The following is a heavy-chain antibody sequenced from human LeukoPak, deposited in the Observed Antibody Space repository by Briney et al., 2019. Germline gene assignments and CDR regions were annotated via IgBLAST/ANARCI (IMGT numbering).Heavy chain of an antibody. V-gene: IGHV1-69*04. D-gene: IGHD3-10*01. J-gene: IGHJ6*02. Sequence: GASVKVSRKASGGTFSSYAISWVRQAPGQGLEWMGRIIPILGIANYAQKFQGRVTITADKSTSTAYMELSSLRSEDTAVYYCARARRGGENYGMDVWGQGTTVTVSS. CDR3: ARARRGGENYGMDV. CDR2: IIPILGIA. CDR1: GGTFSSYA.